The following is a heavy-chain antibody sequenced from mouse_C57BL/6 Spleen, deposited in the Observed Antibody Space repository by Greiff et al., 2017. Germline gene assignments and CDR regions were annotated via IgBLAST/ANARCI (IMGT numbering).Heavy chain of an antibody. D-gene: IGHD1-1*01. J-gene: IGHJ1*03. Sequence: VQLQQSGPALVKPGASVQISCKASGYSFTDYNMNWVKQSNGKSLEWIGVINPNYGTTSYNQKFKGKATLTVDQSSSTAYIPLNSLTAEDSAVYYCAIYYGSSPPVWGTGTTVTVSS. CDR1: GYSFTDYN. CDR3: AIYYGSSPPV. CDR2: INPNYGTT. V-gene: IGHV1-39*01.